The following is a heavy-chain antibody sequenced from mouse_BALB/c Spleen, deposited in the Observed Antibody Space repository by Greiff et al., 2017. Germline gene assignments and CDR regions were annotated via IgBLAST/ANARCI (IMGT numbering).Heavy chain of an antibody. V-gene: IGHV2-6-7*01. CDR1: GFSLTGYG. Sequence: VKLMESGPGLVAPSQSLSITCTVSGFSLTGYGVNWVRQPPGKGLEWLGMIWGDGSTDYNSALKSRLSISKDNSKSQVFLKMNSLQTDDTARYYCARGGNYGSSWFAYWGQGTLVTVSA. CDR2: IWGDGST. J-gene: IGHJ3*01. CDR3: ARGGNYGSSWFAY. D-gene: IGHD1-1*01.